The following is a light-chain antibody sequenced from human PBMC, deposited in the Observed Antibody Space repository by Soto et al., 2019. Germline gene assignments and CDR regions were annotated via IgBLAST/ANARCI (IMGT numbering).Light chain of an antibody. CDR2: LNSDGSH. Sequence: QSVLTQSPSASASLGASVKFTCTLSSGHSSYAIAWHQQQPEKGPRYLMKLNSDGSHSKGDGIPNRFSGSSSGAERYLTISSLQSEDEADYYCQTWGTGIGVFGGGTKVTVL. J-gene: IGLJ2*01. CDR1: SGHSSYA. V-gene: IGLV4-69*02. CDR3: QTWGTGIGV.